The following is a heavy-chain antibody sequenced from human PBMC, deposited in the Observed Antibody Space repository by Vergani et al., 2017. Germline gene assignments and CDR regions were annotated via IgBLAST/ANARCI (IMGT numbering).Heavy chain of an antibody. J-gene: IGHJ6*02. V-gene: IGHV3-23*01. Sequence: EVQLLESGGGLVQPGGSLRLSCAASGFTFSSYAMSWVRQAPGKGLEWVSAISGSGGSTYYADSVKGRFTISRDNSKNTLYLQMNSLRAEDTAVYYCAKERHYDFWSGLGGDYYYYYGMDVWGQGTTVTVSS. CDR3: AKERHYDFWSGLGGDYYYYYGMDV. CDR1: GFTFSSYA. CDR2: ISGSGGST. D-gene: IGHD3-3*01.